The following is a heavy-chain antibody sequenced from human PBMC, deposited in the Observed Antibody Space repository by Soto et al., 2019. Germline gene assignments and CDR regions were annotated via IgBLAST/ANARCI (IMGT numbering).Heavy chain of an antibody. Sequence: SPTLSLTCTVSGGSISSYYWSWIRQPPGKGLEWIGYIYYSGSTNYNPSLKSRVTISVDTSKNQFSLKLSSVTAADTAVYYCARVVPGVSGDQFDPWGQGTLVTVSS. V-gene: IGHV4-59*01. CDR1: GGSISSYY. CDR3: ARVVPGVSGDQFDP. J-gene: IGHJ5*02. CDR2: IYYSGST. D-gene: IGHD3-10*01.